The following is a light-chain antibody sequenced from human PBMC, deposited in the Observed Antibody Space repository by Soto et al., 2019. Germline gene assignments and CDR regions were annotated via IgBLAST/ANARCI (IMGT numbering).Light chain of an antibody. CDR2: DAS. V-gene: IGKV3-11*01. CDR3: QQRSKWPRL. J-gene: IGKJ4*01. CDR1: QSVTTY. Sequence: EIVLTQSPDTLSLSPGERATLSCRASQSVTTYLAWYQQKPGQAPRLLIYDASKRATGVPARFSGSGSGTDFTLTISSLESEDFAAYYCQQRSKWPRLFGGGTKVEIK.